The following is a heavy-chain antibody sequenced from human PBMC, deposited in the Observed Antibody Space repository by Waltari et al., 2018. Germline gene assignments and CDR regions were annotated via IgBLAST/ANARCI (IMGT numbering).Heavy chain of an antibody. CDR1: GGSISSGGYY. V-gene: IGHV4-31*03. J-gene: IGHJ3*02. D-gene: IGHD6-25*01. CDR2: IYYRGGT. CDR3: ARDQRSETYAFDI. Sequence: QVQLQESGPGLVKPSQTLSLTCTVSGGSISSGGYYWSWIRQHPGKGLEWIGYIYYRGGTYDNPSLSSRVTISVDTSKNQFSLKLSSVTAADTAVYYCARDQRSETYAFDIWGQGTMVTVSS.